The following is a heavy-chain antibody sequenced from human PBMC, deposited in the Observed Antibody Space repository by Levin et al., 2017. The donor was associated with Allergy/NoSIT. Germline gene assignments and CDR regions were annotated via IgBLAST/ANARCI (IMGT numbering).Heavy chain of an antibody. CDR2: IYPGDSDT. D-gene: IGHD1-1*01. V-gene: IGHV5-51*01. J-gene: IGHJ6*02. Sequence: GESLKISCKGSGYSFTSYWIGWVRQMPGKGLEWMGIIYPGDSDTRYSPSFQGQVTISADKSISTAYLQWSSLKASDTAMYYCASHTHDNEGYYGMDVWGQGTTVTVSS. CDR3: ASHTHDNEGYYGMDV. CDR1: GYSFTSYW.